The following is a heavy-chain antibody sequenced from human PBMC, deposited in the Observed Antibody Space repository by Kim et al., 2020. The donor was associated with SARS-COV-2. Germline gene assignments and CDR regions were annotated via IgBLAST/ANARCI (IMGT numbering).Heavy chain of an antibody. J-gene: IGHJ6*02. V-gene: IGHV4-31*03. CDR3: ARDTLKNPVPLGYYYYYGMDV. CDR1: GGSISSGGYY. CDR2: IYYSGST. Sequence: SETLSLTCTVSGGSISSGGYYWSWIRQHPGKGLEWIGYIYYSGSTYYNPSLKSRVTISVDTSKNQFSLKLSSVTAAATAVYYCARDTLKNPVPLGYYYYYGMDVWGQGTTVTVSS.